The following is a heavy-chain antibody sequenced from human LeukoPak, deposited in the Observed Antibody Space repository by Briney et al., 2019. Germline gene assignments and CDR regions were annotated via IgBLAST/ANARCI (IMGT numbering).Heavy chain of an antibody. Sequence: GGSLRLSCAASGFTFSSYWMHWVRQAPGKGLVWVSRINDDGSRTNCADSVKGRFTISRDNAENTLYLQMNSLRVEDTAVYYCTRDFDAATGSWGQGTLVTVSS. D-gene: IGHD3-9*01. CDR2: INDDGSRT. J-gene: IGHJ5*02. CDR1: GFTFSSYW. V-gene: IGHV3-74*01. CDR3: TRDFDAATGS.